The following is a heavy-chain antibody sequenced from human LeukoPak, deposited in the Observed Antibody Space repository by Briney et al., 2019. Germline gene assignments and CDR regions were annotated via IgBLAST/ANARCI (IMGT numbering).Heavy chain of an antibody. CDR3: ARGDYYDSSGYYLQNWFDP. CDR2: INHSGST. D-gene: IGHD3-22*01. CDR1: GGSFSGYY. J-gene: IGHJ5*02. Sequence: SETLSLTCAVYGGSFSGYYWSWIRQPPGKGLEWIGEINHSGSTNYNPSLKSRVTISVDTSKNQFSLKLSSVTVADTAVYYCARGDYYDSSGYYLQNWFDPWGQGTLVTVSS. V-gene: IGHV4-34*01.